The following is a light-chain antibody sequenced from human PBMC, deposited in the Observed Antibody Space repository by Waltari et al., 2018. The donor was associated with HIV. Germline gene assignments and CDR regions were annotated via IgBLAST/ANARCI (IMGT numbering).Light chain of an antibody. CDR3: QQSYSTPFN. CDR1: QPIGSY. V-gene: IGKV1-39*01. J-gene: IGKJ4*01. CDR2: AAY. Sequence: DIQMTQSPSFLSASVGDRVTISCRSSQPIGSYLNWYQQRSGTAPRPLIYAAYKLQTDYGVPSRFIGSGSGTNFSLTISSLHPEDFATYYCQQSYSTPFNFGGGTEVEIK.